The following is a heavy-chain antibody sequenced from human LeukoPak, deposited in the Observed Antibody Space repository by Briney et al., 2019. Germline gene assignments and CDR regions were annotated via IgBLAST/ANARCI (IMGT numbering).Heavy chain of an antibody. CDR2: IYSGGST. CDR3: ARGLGYCTSTTCLLPFDY. D-gene: IGHD2-2*01. Sequence: PGGSLRLSCAASGFTVSTYYMTWVRQAPGKGLECVSVIYSGGSTYYADSMKGRFTVSRDKSKNTLYLQMNSLRAEDTAMYYCARGLGYCTSTTCLLPFDYWGQGTLVTVSS. J-gene: IGHJ4*02. V-gene: IGHV3-53*01. CDR1: GFTVSTYY.